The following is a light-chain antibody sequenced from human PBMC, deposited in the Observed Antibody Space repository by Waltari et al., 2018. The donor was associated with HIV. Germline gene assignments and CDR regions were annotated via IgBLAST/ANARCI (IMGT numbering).Light chain of an antibody. Sequence: SYELTQPPSVSVSPGQTATITCTGDKLGDKYAAWYQQKRGPPPVLVICKDNKRPSGIHERFSGSNSGKTATLTSGGPQAVDDADYYAESCDSKAPVFGGGTKLTVL. J-gene: IGLJ2*01. CDR3: ESCDSKAPV. CDR2: KDN. CDR1: KLGDKY. V-gene: IGLV3-1*01.